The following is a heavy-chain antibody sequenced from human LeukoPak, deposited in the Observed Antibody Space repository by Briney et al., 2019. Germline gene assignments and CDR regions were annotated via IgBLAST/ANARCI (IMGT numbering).Heavy chain of an antibody. Sequence: GGSLRLSCAASGLTFSSYSMNWVRQAPGKGLEWVSSINSSSSYIYYADSVKGRFTISRDNAKNSLYLQMNSLRAEDTAVYYCARAGGEDGDYVDFDYWGQGTLVTVSS. CDR3: ARAGGEDGDYVDFDY. CDR1: GLTFSSYS. D-gene: IGHD4-17*01. V-gene: IGHV3-21*01. J-gene: IGHJ4*02. CDR2: INSSSSYI.